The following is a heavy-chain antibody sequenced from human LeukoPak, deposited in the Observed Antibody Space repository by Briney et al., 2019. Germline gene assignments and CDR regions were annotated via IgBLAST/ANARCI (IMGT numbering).Heavy chain of an antibody. V-gene: IGHV3-48*01. CDR3: ARVKGTYFDY. Sequence: GGSLRLSCTVSGFPLSSYSMNWFRQAPGKGLEWVAYISASGSNIYYVDSVMGRFTVSRDNPKSSLFLQMNSPRAEDTAVYCCARVKGTYFDYWGQGALVTVSS. J-gene: IGHJ4*02. CDR2: ISASGSNI. CDR1: GFPLSSYS. D-gene: IGHD1-1*01.